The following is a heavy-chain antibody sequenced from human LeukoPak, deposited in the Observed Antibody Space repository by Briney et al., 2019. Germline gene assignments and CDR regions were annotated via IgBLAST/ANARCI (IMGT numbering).Heavy chain of an antibody. J-gene: IGHJ4*02. V-gene: IGHV3-21*01. CDR1: GLTFSNYR. CDR3: AGHPAEMNTL. D-gene: IGHD5-24*01. Sequence: GGSLRLSCAASGLTFSNYRMNWVRQAPGKWLEWVSSISSSGNYIYYADSMRGRFTISRDNAKNSVYLQMSSLRAEDTAVYYCAGHPAEMNTLWGQGTLVTVSS. CDR2: ISSSGNYI.